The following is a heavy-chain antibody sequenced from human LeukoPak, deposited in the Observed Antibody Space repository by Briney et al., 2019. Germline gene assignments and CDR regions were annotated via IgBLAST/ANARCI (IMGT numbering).Heavy chain of an antibody. Sequence: PGGSLRLSCAASGFTFSSYEMNWVRQAPGKGLEWVSYISSSGSTIYYADSVKGRFTISRDNAKNSLYLQMNSLRAEDTAVYYCARDSYDFWSGYYPDYYYYMDVWSKGTTVTVSS. J-gene: IGHJ6*03. V-gene: IGHV3-48*03. CDR3: ARDSYDFWSGYYPDYYYYMDV. CDR2: ISSSGSTI. D-gene: IGHD3-3*01. CDR1: GFTFSSYE.